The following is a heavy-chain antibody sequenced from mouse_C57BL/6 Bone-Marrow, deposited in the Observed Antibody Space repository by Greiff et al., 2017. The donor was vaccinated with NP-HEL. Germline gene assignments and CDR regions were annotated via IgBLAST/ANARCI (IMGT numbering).Heavy chain of an antibody. CDR3: APYVYDWFAY. D-gene: IGHD2-14*01. J-gene: IGHJ3*01. CDR2: IYPRSGNT. V-gene: IGHV1-81*01. Sequence: QVQLQQSGAELARPGASVKLSCKASGYTFTSYGISWVKQRTGQGLEWIGEIYPRSGNTYYNEKFKGKATLTADKSSSTAYMELRSLTSEGSAVYFCAPYVYDWFAYWGQEALVTVSA. CDR1: GYTFTSYG.